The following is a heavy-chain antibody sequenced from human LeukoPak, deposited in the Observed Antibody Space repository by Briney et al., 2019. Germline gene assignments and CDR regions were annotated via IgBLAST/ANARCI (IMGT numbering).Heavy chain of an antibody. D-gene: IGHD2-15*01. V-gene: IGHV3-48*03. CDR3: ARGLRATYCSGGSCYSAVHWFDP. J-gene: IGHJ5*02. Sequence: QPGGSLRLSCGASGFTFSSYEMNWVRQAPGKGLEWVSYISSSGSTIYYPDSVKGRFTISRDNAKHSLYLQMNSLRAEDRRVYFCARGLRATYCSGGSCYSAVHWFDPWGQGTLVTVSS. CDR2: ISSSGSTI. CDR1: GFTFSSYE.